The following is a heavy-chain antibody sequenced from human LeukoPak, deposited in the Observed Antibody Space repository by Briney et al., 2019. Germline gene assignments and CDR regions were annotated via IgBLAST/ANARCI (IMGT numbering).Heavy chain of an antibody. Sequence: SVKVPCKASGGTFISYDISWVRQAPGQGLEWMGGITPIFGTAKYAQKFQGRVTITAVESMSTAYMELSSLRSEDTAVYYCARGWLAETTVVTPYNYWGQGTLVTVSS. J-gene: IGHJ4*02. CDR2: ITPIFGTA. D-gene: IGHD4-23*01. V-gene: IGHV1-69*13. CDR1: GGTFISYD. CDR3: ARGWLAETTVVTPYNY.